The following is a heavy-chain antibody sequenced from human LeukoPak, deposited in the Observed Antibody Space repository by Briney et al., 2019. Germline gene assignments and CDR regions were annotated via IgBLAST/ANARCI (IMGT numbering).Heavy chain of an antibody. CDR2: INHSGST. J-gene: IGHJ4*02. D-gene: IGHD5-18*01. CDR1: GGSFSGYY. CDR3: ARSVDTAEAQIAFDY. V-gene: IGHV4-34*01. Sequence: PSETLSLTCAVYGGSFSGYYWSWIRQPPGKGLEWIGEINHSGSTNYNPSLKSRVTISVDTSKNQFSLKLSSVTAADTAVYYCARSVDTAEAQIAFDYWGQGTLVTVSS.